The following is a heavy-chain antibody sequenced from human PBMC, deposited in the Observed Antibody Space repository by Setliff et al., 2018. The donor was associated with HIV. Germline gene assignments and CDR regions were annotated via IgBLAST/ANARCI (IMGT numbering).Heavy chain of an antibody. Sequence: SETLSLTCSVSGGSISSSNYYWGWIRQPPGKGLEWIGSIYPGSTKYNPSLRSRLTISLDSSTNQFSVTLSSVTAADTAMYYCARYTVGSMLDYWGPGTLVTVSS. CDR2: IYPGST. D-gene: IGHD2-8*02. CDR1: GGSISSSNYY. CDR3: ARYTVGSMLDY. J-gene: IGHJ4*02. V-gene: IGHV4-39*01.